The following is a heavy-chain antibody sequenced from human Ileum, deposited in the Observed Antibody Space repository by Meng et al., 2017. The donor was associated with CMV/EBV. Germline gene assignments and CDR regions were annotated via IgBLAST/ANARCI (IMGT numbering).Heavy chain of an antibody. CDR1: GYSFTSYW. CDR2: INPNRGGT. J-gene: IGHJ4*02. V-gene: IGHV1-2*02. D-gene: IGHD4-23*01. Sequence: SGYSFTSYWIGWVRQMPGEGLEWMGINPNRGGTNYAQNFQGRVTMTRDTAISTVYMDLSSLKSDDTAVYYCARDSISNSRDYYFDYWGQGTLVTVSS. CDR3: ARDSISNSRDYYFDY.